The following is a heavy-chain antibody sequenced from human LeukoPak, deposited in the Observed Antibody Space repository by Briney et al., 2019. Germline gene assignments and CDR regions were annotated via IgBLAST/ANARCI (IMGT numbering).Heavy chain of an antibody. CDR1: GYTLTELS. Sequence: SVKVSCKVSGYTLTELSMHWVRQAPGQGLEWMGRIIPILGIANYAQKFQGRVTITADKSTSTAYMELSSLRSEDTAVYYCARDACILPSPNCWYFDLWGRGTLVTVSS. CDR2: IIPILGIA. D-gene: IGHD1-1*01. CDR3: ARDACILPSPNCWYFDL. J-gene: IGHJ2*01. V-gene: IGHV1-69*04.